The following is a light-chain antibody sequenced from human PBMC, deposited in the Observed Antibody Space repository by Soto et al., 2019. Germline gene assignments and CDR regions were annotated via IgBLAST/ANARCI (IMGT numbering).Light chain of an antibody. J-gene: IGLJ3*02. Sequence: QSVLTQPASVSGSPGQSITISCTGTSNDVGGYNYVSWYQQHPGKAPQLIIYEVSNRPSGVSHRFSGSKSGDTASLTISGLQAEDGSDYYCSSYTAFSTWVFGGGTPLTVL. CDR1: SNDVGGYNY. CDR2: EVS. V-gene: IGLV2-14*01. CDR3: SSYTAFSTWV.